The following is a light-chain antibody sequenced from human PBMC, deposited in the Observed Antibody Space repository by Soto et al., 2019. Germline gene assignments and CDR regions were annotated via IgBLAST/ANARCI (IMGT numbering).Light chain of an antibody. CDR2: GAS. J-gene: IGKJ1*01. V-gene: IGKV3-20*01. Sequence: EIVLTQSPGTLSFSPGERSTLSCRASQSVSSSYLAWYQQKPGQAPRLLIYGASSRATGIPDRFSGSGSGTDFTLTISRLEPEDFAVYYCQQYNSAPRTFGQGTKVE. CDR1: QSVSSSY. CDR3: QQYNSAPRT.